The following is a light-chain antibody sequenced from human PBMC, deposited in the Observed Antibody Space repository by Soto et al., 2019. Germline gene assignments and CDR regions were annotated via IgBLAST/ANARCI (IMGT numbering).Light chain of an antibody. CDR2: DAS. J-gene: IGKJ4*01. CDR3: QQYENFPLT. V-gene: IGKV1-33*01. CDR1: QHISEY. Sequence: DIQMTQSPSSLSASVGDRVTITCQASQHISEYLNWYQYKPGKAPKLLITDASNLKTGVPSRFSGNGSGTEYTFTINSLQPEDIATYYCQQYENFPLTFGGGTKVDIK.